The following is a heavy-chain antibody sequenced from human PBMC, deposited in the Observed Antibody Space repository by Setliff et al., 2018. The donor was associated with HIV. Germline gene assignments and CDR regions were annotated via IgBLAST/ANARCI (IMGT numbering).Heavy chain of an antibody. CDR3: ARDHCSSSGCYEYSYYGMDV. CDR2: INPKSDGT. J-gene: IGHJ6*02. V-gene: IGHV1-2*04. D-gene: IGHD2-2*01. CDR1: RSTFNSHT. Sequence: ASVKVSCKASRSTFNSHTINWVRQAPGQGLEWMGWINPKSDGTNYAQKFQGWITMTRDTSISTAYMEVSRLRSDDTAVYYCARDHCSSSGCYEYSYYGMDVWGQGTTVTVSS.